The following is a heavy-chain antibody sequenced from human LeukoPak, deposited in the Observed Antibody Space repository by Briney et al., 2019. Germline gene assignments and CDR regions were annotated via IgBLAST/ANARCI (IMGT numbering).Heavy chain of an antibody. CDR1: GGTFSSYA. CDR2: IIPIFGTA. CDR3: ARSIAVAGLAFDI. Sequence: GASVKVSCKASGGTFSSYAISWVRQAPGQGLEWMGGIIPIFGTANYAQKFQGRVTITADESTSTAYMELSSLRSEDTAVYYCARSIAVAGLAFDIWGQGTMVTVSS. J-gene: IGHJ3*02. D-gene: IGHD6-19*01. V-gene: IGHV1-69*13.